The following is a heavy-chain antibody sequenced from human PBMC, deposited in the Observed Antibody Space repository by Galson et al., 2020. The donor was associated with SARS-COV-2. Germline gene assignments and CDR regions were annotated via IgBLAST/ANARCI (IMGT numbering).Heavy chain of an antibody. J-gene: IGHJ3*02. Sequence: TLFLTCTVSGGSISSSTYYWSWIRQPAGKGLEWIGGIPTSGSTNYNPSLKSRVTISVDTSKNQFSLKLTSVTAADTAVYYCARDSDSGSYFIVGDVFDIWGQGTMVTVSS. CDR1: GGSISSSTYY. D-gene: IGHD1-26*01. V-gene: IGHV4-61*02. CDR2: IPTSGST. CDR3: ARDSDSGSYFIVGDVFDI.